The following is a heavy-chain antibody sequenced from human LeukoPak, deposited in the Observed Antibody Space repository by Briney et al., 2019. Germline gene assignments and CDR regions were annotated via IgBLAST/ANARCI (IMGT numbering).Heavy chain of an antibody. V-gene: IGHV1-46*01. CDR2: INPSGGST. D-gene: IGHD3-10*01. CDR3: ARLKLVYGSGSYYPSAPFDY. CDR1: GYTFTSYY. Sequence: ASVKVSCKASGYTFTSYYMHWVRQAPGQGLEWMGIINPSGGSTSYAQKFQGRVTMTRDTSTSTVYMELSSLRSEDTAVYYCARLKLVYGSGSYYPSAPFDYWGQGTLVTVS. J-gene: IGHJ4*02.